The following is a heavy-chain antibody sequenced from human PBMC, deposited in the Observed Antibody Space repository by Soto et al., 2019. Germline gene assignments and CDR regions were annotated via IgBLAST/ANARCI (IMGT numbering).Heavy chain of an antibody. CDR1: GYTLTELS. J-gene: IGHJ4*02. Sequence: ASVKVSCKVSGYTLTELSMHCVRQAPGKGLEWMGGFDPEDGETIYAQKFQGRVTMTEDTSTDTAYMELSSLRSEDTAVYYCATDPYGGNTFDYWGQGTLVTVSS. V-gene: IGHV1-24*01. CDR3: ATDPYGGNTFDY. D-gene: IGHD4-17*01. CDR2: FDPEDGET.